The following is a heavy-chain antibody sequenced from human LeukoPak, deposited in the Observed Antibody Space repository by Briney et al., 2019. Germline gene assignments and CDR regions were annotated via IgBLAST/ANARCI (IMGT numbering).Heavy chain of an antibody. CDR3: AGYSSSGY. V-gene: IGHV3-21*01. Sequence: GGSLRLSCAVSGFTFSSDWMSWVRQAPGKGLEWVSSISSSSSYIYYADSVKGRFTISRDNAKNSLYLQMNSLRAEDTAVYYCAGYSSSGYWGQGTLVTVSS. CDR2: ISSSSSYI. J-gene: IGHJ4*02. CDR1: GFTFSSDW. D-gene: IGHD6-13*01.